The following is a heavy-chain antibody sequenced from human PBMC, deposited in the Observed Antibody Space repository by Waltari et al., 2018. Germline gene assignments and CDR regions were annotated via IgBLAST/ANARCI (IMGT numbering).Heavy chain of an antibody. Sequence: QVQLQQWGAGLLKPSETLSLTCAVYGGSFRGYYWSWIRQPPGKGLEWIGEINHSGSTNYNPSLKSRVTISVDTSKNQFSLKLSSVTAADTAVYYCARARGSCYWSWGQGTLVTVSS. CDR2: INHSGST. CDR1: GGSFRGYY. J-gene: IGHJ4*02. V-gene: IGHV4-34*01. D-gene: IGHD2-15*01. CDR3: ARARGSCYWS.